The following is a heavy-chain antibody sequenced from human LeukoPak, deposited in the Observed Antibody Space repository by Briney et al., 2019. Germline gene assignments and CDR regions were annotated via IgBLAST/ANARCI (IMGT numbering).Heavy chain of an antibody. J-gene: IGHJ5*02. V-gene: IGHV3-7*03. Sequence: PGGSLRLSCAATGFPLTTYWMSWVRQAPGKGLEWVANINEDGYEKCYVGSVKGRFTISRDNAKNSLYLHMSGLRVEDTAVYYCAKDPGDKDIDRWFDPWGQGTLVTVSS. CDR3: AKDPGDKDIDRWFDP. CDR2: INEDGYEK. CDR1: GFPLTTYW. D-gene: IGHD7-27*01.